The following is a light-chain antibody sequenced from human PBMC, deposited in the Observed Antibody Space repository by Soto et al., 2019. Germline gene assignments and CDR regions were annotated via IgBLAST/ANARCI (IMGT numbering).Light chain of an antibody. CDR2: EVI. J-gene: IGLJ2*01. V-gene: IGLV2-14*01. Sequence: QSVLTQPASVSGSPGQSITISCTGTSSDVGAYDFVSWYQQHPGKAPKLMIYEVINRPSGVSYRFSGSKSGNTASLTISGLRAEDEGDYYCTSYTGSSILLGGGTKLTVL. CDR3: TSYTGSSIL. CDR1: SSDVGAYDF.